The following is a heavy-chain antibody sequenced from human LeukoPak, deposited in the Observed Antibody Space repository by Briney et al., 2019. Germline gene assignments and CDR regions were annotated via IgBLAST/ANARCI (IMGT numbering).Heavy chain of an antibody. CDR2: INHSGST. D-gene: IGHD2-21*01. CDR1: GGSFSGYY. V-gene: IGHV4-34*01. CDR3: ARGRGLPGIYYFDY. Sequence: SETLSLTCAVYGGSFSGYYWSWIRQPPGKGLEWIGEINHSGSTNYNPSLKSRVTKSVDTSKNQFSLKLSSVTAADTAVYYCARGRGLPGIYYFDYWGQGTLVTVSS. J-gene: IGHJ4*02.